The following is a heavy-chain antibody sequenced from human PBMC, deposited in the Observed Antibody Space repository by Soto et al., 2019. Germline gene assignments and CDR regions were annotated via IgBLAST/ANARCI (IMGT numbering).Heavy chain of an antibody. D-gene: IGHD3-10*01. V-gene: IGHV1-18*01. CDR3: ARDNGFGESDV. Sequence: QVQLVQSGAEVKKPGASVKVSCKASGYSFTSYGISWVRQAPGQGLEWMGWISAYNGNTNYAQKLQGRVTITTDTSTSIAYMELRRLRSDDTAVYYCARDNGFGESDVWGQATTVTVSS. CDR2: ISAYNGNT. CDR1: GYSFTSYG. J-gene: IGHJ6*02.